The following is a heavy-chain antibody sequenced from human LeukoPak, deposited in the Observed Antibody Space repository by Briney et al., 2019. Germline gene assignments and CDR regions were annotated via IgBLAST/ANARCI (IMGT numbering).Heavy chain of an antibody. Sequence: SETLSLTCTVSGDSISSYYWSWIRQPPGKGLEWIGYIYYSGSTNYNPSLKSRVTISVDTSKNQFSLKLSSVTAADTAVYYCARETYYYDSSGFGRGHAFDIWGQGTMVTVSS. D-gene: IGHD3-22*01. CDR1: GDSISSYY. CDR3: ARETYYYDSSGFGRGHAFDI. V-gene: IGHV4-59*01. CDR2: IYYSGST. J-gene: IGHJ3*02.